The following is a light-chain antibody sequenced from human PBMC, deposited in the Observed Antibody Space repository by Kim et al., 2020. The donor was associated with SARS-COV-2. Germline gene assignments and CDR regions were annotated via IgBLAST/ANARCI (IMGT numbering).Light chain of an antibody. CDR1: HGISNY. Sequence: ASGGDRVTITCRASHGISNYLAWFQQKPGKAPQSLIYAASSLQSGVPSNFDGSGSGTDFTLTISNLQPEDFATYYCQQYHSYPITFGQGTRLEIK. CDR2: AAS. CDR3: QQYHSYPIT. J-gene: IGKJ5*01. V-gene: IGKV1-16*02.